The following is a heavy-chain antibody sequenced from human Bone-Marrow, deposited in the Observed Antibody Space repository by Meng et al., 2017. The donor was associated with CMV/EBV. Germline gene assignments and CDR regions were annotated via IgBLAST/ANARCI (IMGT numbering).Heavy chain of an antibody. CDR2: IYSGGSST. CDR1: GFTFSSYA. CDR3: AKHADEYQLHY. J-gene: IGHJ4*02. D-gene: IGHD2-2*01. Sequence: GESLKISCAASGFTFSSYAMHWVRQAPGKGLEWVSVIYSGGSSTYYADSVKGRFTISRDNSKNTLYLQMNSLRAEDTAVYYCAKHADEYQLHYWGQGTLVTVSS. V-gene: IGHV3-23*03.